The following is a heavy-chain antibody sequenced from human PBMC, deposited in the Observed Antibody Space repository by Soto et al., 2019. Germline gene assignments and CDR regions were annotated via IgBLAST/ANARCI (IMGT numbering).Heavy chain of an antibody. V-gene: IGHV3-21*01. J-gene: IGHJ4*02. CDR2: ISSSSSYI. D-gene: IGHD4-17*01. Sequence: PGGSLRLSCAASGFTFSSYSMNWVRQAPGKGLEWVSSISSSSSYIYYADSVKGRFTISRDNAKNSLYLQMNSLRAEGTAVYYCARERDGDGTLFDYWGQGTLVTVSS. CDR3: ARERDGDGTLFDY. CDR1: GFTFSSYS.